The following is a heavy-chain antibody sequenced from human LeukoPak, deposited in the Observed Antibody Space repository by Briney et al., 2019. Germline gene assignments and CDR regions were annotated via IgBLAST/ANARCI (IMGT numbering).Heavy chain of an antibody. CDR2: INHSGST. CDR3: ARGRYSSGLDY. V-gene: IGHV4-34*01. CDR1: AGSFSGYY. Sequence: SETLPLTSAVYAGSFSGYYWSWIRQPPGKGLEWNGEINHSGSTNYNPSLNSRVTISVDTSKNQFSLKLSSVTAADTAVYYCARGRYSSGLDYWGQGTLVTVSS. D-gene: IGHD6-19*01. J-gene: IGHJ4*02.